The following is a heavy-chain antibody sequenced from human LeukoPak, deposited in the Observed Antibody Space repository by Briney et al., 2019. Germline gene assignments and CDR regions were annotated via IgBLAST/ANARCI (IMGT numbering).Heavy chain of an antibody. CDR3: AKRASGSGTSLYYFDY. J-gene: IGHJ4*02. V-gene: IGHV3-23*01. CDR2: ISNSAGST. CDR1: GFTFSSYG. D-gene: IGHD3-10*01. Sequence: GGSLRLSCAASGFTFSSYGMHWVRQAPGKGLDWVSVISNSAGSTFYADSVKGRFTISRDNSKNTLYLQMNSLRAEDTAVYYCAKRASGSGTSLYYFDYWGQGTLVTVSS.